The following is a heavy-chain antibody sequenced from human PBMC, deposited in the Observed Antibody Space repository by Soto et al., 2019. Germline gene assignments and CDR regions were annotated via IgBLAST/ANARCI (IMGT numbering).Heavy chain of an antibody. D-gene: IGHD6-6*01. J-gene: IGHJ5*02. CDR1: GGSISSDYYH. Sequence: SETQSLTCTVSGGSISSDYYHWTWIRQSPERGLEWIGYIYHSGSTYYNPSLKSRVTISVDRSKNQFSLKLSSVTAADTAVYYCATQLVEPIGTQHWFDPWGQGTLVTVSS. V-gene: IGHV4-30-2*06. CDR3: ATQLVEPIGTQHWFDP. CDR2: IYHSGST.